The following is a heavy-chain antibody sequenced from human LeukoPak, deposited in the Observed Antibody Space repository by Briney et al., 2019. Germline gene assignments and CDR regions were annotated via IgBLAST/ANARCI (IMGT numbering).Heavy chain of an antibody. CDR2: IYPSDSDT. D-gene: IGHD3-9*01. CDR1: GYSFTAFW. Sequence: GESLKISCKGSGYSFTAFWIAWVRQMPGKGLEWMGIIYPSDSDTRYSPSFEGQVTISADKSISTAYLQWNSLKASDTAIYYCTRSPDIDILTGYSRYYFDYWGQGTLVTVSS. CDR3: TRSPDIDILTGYSRYYFDY. V-gene: IGHV5-51*01. J-gene: IGHJ4*02.